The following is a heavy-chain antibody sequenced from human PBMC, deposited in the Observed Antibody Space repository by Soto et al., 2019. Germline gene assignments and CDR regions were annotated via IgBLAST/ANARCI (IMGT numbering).Heavy chain of an antibody. CDR2: INHSGST. CDR3: ARYGQWLVRNYFDY. CDR1: GGSFSGYY. V-gene: IGHV4-34*01. J-gene: IGHJ4*02. D-gene: IGHD6-19*01. Sequence: SETLSLTCAVYGGSFSGYYGSWIRQPPGKGLEWIGEINHSGSTNYNPSLKSRVTISVDTSKNQFSLKLSSVTAADTAVYYCARYGQWLVRNYFDYWGQGTLVTVSS.